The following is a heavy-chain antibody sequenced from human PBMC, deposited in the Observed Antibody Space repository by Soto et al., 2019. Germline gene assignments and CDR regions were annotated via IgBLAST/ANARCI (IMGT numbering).Heavy chain of an antibody. Sequence: GGSLRLSCAASGFTFSSYWMHWVRQVPGKGLVWVSRINTDGSSTTYADSVKGRFTISRDNAKNTLYLQMNSLRAEDTAVYYCVKAAARGDYWGQGALVTVSS. D-gene: IGHD3-10*01. CDR1: GFTFSSYW. CDR3: VKAAARGDY. J-gene: IGHJ4*02. V-gene: IGHV3-74*03. CDR2: INTDGSST.